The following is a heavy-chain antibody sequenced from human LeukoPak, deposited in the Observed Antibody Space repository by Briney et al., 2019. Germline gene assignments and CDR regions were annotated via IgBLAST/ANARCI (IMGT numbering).Heavy chain of an antibody. J-gene: IGHJ4*02. D-gene: IGHD5-18*01. CDR1: GFSFSTYS. CDR3: ASGRGQDTGSALDY. CDR2: ISASGGDT. V-gene: IGHV3-23*01. Sequence: GALRLSCAASGFSFSTYSFSWVRQAPGKGLEWLSGISASGGDTFYADSVKGRFTISRDNSYNTLYLQMNSLRAEDTAVYYCASGRGQDTGSALDYWGQGTLVIVSS.